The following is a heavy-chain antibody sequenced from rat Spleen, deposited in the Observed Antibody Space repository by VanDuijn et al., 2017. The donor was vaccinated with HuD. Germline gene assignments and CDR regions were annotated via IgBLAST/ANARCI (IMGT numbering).Heavy chain of an antibody. CDR2: ISYDGSST. Sequence: EVQLVESGGGLVQPGRSLKLSCAASGFTFSNYGMAWVRQAPTKGLEWVATISYDGSSTYYRDSVKGRFTISRDNAKSTLYLQMDSLRSEDTATYYCARHQADNYPGITDYFDYWGQGVMVTVSS. D-gene: IGHD1-4*01. V-gene: IGHV5-29*01. CDR3: ARHQADNYPGITDYFDY. J-gene: IGHJ2*01. CDR1: GFTFSNYG.